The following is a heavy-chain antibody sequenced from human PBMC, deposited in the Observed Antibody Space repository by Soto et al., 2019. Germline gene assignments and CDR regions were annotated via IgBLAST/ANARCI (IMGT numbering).Heavy chain of an antibody. Sequence: GGSLRLSCAASGFTFNTYGMHWVRQAPGKGLEWVAVISYDGGEKYYVDSVKGRFTISKDNSKNTVYLQMNSLTIKDTSVYYCAKDQSRAHLWTHWGPMDVWGLGTTVTVSS. V-gene: IGHV3-30*18. D-gene: IGHD3-3*02. CDR2: ISYDGGEK. CDR3: AKDQSRAHLWTHWGPMDV. CDR1: GFTFNTYG. J-gene: IGHJ6*02.